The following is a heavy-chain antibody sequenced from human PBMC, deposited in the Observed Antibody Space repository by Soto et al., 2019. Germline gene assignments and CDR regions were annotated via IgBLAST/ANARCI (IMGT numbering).Heavy chain of an antibody. CDR3: SKDRGNWQYSFYN. J-gene: IGHJ4*02. V-gene: IGHV3-23*01. D-gene: IGHD1-20*01. CDR2: ISGSGLST. Sequence: EVQLLESGGGLVQPGGSLRLSCVASGFTFNNYAMSWVRQAPGKGLEWVSAISGSGLSTYYADSVKGRLTSSRDNYKNTLSVQRSSLRVEDTDVYYCSKDRGNWQYSFYNWGQGTLVTVSS. CDR1: GFTFNNYA.